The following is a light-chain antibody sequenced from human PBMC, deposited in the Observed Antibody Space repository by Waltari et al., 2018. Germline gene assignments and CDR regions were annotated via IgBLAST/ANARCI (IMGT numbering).Light chain of an antibody. V-gene: IGKV3-15*01. Sequence: IVMTQSPATLSVSPGERATLSCRASQSVSSNLAWYQQKPCQAPRLLIYGASTRATGIPAGFSGSGSGTEFTLTISSLQSEDFAVYYCHQYENWPYTFGQGTKLEIK. CDR1: QSVSSN. J-gene: IGKJ2*01. CDR3: HQYENWPYT. CDR2: GAS.